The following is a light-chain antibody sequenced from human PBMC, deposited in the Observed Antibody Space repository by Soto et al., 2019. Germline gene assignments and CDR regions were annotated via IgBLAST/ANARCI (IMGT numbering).Light chain of an antibody. V-gene: IGLV4-69*01. Sequence: QLVLTQSPSASASLGASVKLTCTLSSGHSTYAIAWHQQQPEKGPRFLMNLDSAGRHSKGDEIPDRFSGSSSGAERYLTISSLQSEDEADYYCQTWGPGFRVFGGGTKLTAL. J-gene: IGLJ3*02. CDR1: SGHSTYA. CDR2: LDSAGRH. CDR3: QTWGPGFRV.